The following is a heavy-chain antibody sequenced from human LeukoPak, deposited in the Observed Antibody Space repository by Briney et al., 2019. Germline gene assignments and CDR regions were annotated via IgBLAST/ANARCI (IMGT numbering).Heavy chain of an antibody. CDR2: TSYDGSNK. Sequence: GGSLRLSCAASRFTFSNYAMHWVRQAPGKGLEWVAVTSYDGSNKYYADSAKGRFTISRDNSKNTLFLQMNSLRAEGTAVYYCAREFGGYFDYWGQGTLVTVSS. D-gene: IGHD3-10*01. CDR3: AREFGGYFDY. CDR1: RFTFSNYA. J-gene: IGHJ4*02. V-gene: IGHV3-30*04.